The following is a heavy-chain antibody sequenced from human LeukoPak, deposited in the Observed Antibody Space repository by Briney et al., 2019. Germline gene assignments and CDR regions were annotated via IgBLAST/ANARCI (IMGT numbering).Heavy chain of an antibody. CDR3: ASSPYYDILTGYYAT. J-gene: IGHJ5*02. V-gene: IGHV1-69*04. D-gene: IGHD3-9*01. CDR1: GGTFSSYA. CDR2: IIPIFGIA. Sequence: SVKVSCKASGGTFSSYAISWVRQAPGQALEWMGRIIPIFGIANYAQKFQGRVTITADKSTSTAYMELSSLRSEDTAVYYCASSPYYDILTGYYATWGQGTLVTVSS.